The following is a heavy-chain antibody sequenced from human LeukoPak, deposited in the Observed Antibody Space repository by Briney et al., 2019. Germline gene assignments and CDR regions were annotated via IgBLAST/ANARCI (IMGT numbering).Heavy chain of an antibody. V-gene: IGHV1-18*01. CDR3: ARGHRRFLGWFPPLPEDY. CDR2: ISAYNGNT. J-gene: IGHJ4*02. CDR1: GYTFTSYG. D-gene: IGHD3-3*01. Sequence: ASVKVSCKASGYTFTSYGISWVRQAPGQGLEWMGWISAYNGNTNYAQKLQGRVTMTTDTSTSTAYMELRSLRSDDTAVYYGARGHRRFLGWFPPLPEDYWGQGTLVTVSS.